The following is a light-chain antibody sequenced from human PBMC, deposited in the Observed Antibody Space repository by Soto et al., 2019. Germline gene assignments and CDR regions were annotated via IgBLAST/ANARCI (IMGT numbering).Light chain of an antibody. CDR3: SSYTITSTYVI. CDR1: ISDVGGYNY. Sequence: QSALTQTASVSGSPGQSITISCTGTISDVGGYNYVSWYQQHPGKAPKLMIYEVTNRPSGISDRFSGSKSGNTASLTISGLQAEDEADYYCSSYTITSTYVIFGGGTKLTVL. V-gene: IGLV2-14*01. J-gene: IGLJ2*01. CDR2: EVT.